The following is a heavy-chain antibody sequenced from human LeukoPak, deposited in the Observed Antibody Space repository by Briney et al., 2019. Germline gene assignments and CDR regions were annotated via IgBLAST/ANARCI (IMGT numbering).Heavy chain of an antibody. Sequence: SETLSLTCTVYGGSISSRSYYWGWIRQPPGKGLEWIGSIYYSGSTYYNPSLKSRVTISVDTSKNQFSLKLSSVTAADTAVYYCAHSGVVVRYFDYWGQGTLVTVSS. CDR2: IYYSGST. V-gene: IGHV4-39*01. D-gene: IGHD2-15*01. CDR3: AHSGVVVRYFDY. CDR1: GGSISSRSYY. J-gene: IGHJ4*02.